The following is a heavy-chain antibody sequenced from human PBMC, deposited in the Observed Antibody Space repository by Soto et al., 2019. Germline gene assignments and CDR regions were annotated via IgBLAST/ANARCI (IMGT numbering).Heavy chain of an antibody. CDR2: ISGSGGST. Sequence: EVQLLQSGGGLVQPGGSLRLSCAAYGYTFSIYAMSWVRQAPGKGLEWVSAISGSGGSTYYADSVKGRFTISRDNSKYTLYLQMNSLRAEDTAVYYCAKWGVVAGFDYWGQGTLVTVSS. CDR1: GYTFSIYA. V-gene: IGHV3-23*01. CDR3: AKWGVVAGFDY. D-gene: IGHD2-21*01. J-gene: IGHJ4*02.